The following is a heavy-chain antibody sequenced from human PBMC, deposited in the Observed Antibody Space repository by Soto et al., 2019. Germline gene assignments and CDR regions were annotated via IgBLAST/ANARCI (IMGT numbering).Heavy chain of an antibody. CDR2: IYNSGST. J-gene: IGHJ4*02. D-gene: IGHD4-17*01. CDR3: ARDTPYYGPIDY. CDR1: SGSVSSASYY. Sequence: SETLSLTCTVSSGSVSSASYYGSWIRQPPGKGLEWIGYIYNSGSTNYNPSLKSRVTISADTSKNQFSLKLSSVTAADTAVYYCARDTPYYGPIDYWGQGTLVTVSS. V-gene: IGHV4-61*01.